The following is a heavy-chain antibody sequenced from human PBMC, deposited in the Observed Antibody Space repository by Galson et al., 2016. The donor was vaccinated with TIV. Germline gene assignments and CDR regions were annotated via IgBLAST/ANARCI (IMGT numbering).Heavy chain of an antibody. Sequence: LSLTCSVSGGSITSYYWSWVRQPPGKGLEWIGYIYHNGTTNYNPSLENRVTISLDTSKNQFSLKLTSVTAADTAVYYCARANYYHSSGYFPYFDYWDQGTLVTVSS. J-gene: IGHJ4*02. CDR1: GGSITSYY. CDR2: IYHNGTT. CDR3: ARANYYHSSGYFPYFDY. V-gene: IGHV4-59*01. D-gene: IGHD3-22*01.